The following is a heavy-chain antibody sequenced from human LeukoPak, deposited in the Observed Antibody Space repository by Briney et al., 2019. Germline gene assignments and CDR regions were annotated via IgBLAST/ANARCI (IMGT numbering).Heavy chain of an antibody. Sequence: SPRLSSAASGFTFDDYAMHSGPQAPGKGLEWVSGISWNSVSIVYADSVKGRLTISRDKAKNSLYLQMNSLGAEDTALYYCAKGGSAVGRYYMDVWGKGTTVTVSS. V-gene: IGHV3-9*01. CDR2: ISWNSVSI. D-gene: IGHD6-13*01. CDR3: AKGGSAVGRYYMDV. J-gene: IGHJ6*03. CDR1: GFTFDDYA.